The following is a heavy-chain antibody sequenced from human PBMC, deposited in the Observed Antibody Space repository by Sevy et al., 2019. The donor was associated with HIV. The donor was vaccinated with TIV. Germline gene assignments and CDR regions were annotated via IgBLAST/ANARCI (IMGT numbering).Heavy chain of an antibody. CDR1: GDSLSSADYY. V-gene: IGHV4-30-4*01. D-gene: IGHD5-18*01. CDR2: FFYSDNF. Sequence: SETLSLTCSVSGDSLSSADYYWGWVRQPPGKGLEWIGYFFYSDNFYYNPSLKSRPTISVDTTKYQFSLKLTSVTAADSAGYYCARCQNVDTARFDDWGQGTPVTVSS. CDR3: ARCQNVDTARFDD. J-gene: IGHJ5*02.